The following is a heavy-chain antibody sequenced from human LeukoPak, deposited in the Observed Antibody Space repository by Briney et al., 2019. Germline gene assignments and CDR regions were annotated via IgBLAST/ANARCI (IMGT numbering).Heavy chain of an antibody. CDR1: GXXFNSYA. D-gene: IGHD3-10*01. CDR2: ISGSGTST. CDR3: AKEPASGSCFDY. V-gene: IGHV3-23*01. Sequence: GGSLXLSXXAXGXXFNSYAMSWVRQAPGKGLEWVSGISGSGTSTYYADSVKGRFTISRDNSKNTLYLQMNSLRAEDTALYYCAKEPASGSCFDYWGQGTLVTVSS. J-gene: IGHJ4*02.